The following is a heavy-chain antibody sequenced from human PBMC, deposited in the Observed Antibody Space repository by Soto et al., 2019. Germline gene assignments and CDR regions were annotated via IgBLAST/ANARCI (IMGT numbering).Heavy chain of an antibody. D-gene: IGHD2-15*01. V-gene: IGHV3-33*01. CDR3: ARDRGPGGHLIDH. CDR2: IWYDGNNK. J-gene: IGHJ4*02. CDR1: GFTFSSSG. Sequence: PGGSLRLSCAASGFTFSSSGMHWVRQAPGKGPEWVAAIWYDGNNKYYADPVKGRFTISRDNSKNTLNLQMNSLRAEDTAVYYCARDRGPGGHLIDHWGQGTLVTVSS.